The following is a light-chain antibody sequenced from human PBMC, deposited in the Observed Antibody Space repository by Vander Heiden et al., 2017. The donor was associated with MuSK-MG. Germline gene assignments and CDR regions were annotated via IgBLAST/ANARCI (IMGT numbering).Light chain of an antibody. CDR1: SSYVGGYNY. J-gene: IGLJ1*01. CDR2: DVS. Sequence: SALTQPASVSGSPGQSITISSTGTSSYVGGYNYVSWYQQHPGKAPNLMIYDVSNRPSGVSNRFSGSKSGNTASLTISGLQAEDEADYYCSSYTSSSTGYVFGTGTKVTVL. CDR3: SSYTSSSTGYV. V-gene: IGLV2-14*01.